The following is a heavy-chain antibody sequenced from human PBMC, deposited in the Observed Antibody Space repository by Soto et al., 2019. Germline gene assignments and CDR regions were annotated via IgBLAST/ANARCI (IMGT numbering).Heavy chain of an antibody. CDR1: GFSLSTSGVG. CDR3: THSLAASTDGAYAPINSFDY. J-gene: IGHJ4*02. Sequence: QITLKESGPTLVKPTQTLTLTCTFSGFSLSTSGVGVGWIRQPPGKALEWLALIYWDDDKRYSPSLKSRLTIPKDTFKNPVVITMTNMDPVDTATYYCTHSLAASTDGAYAPINSFDYWGQGTLVTVAS. V-gene: IGHV2-5*02. CDR2: IYWDDDK. D-gene: IGHD4-17*01.